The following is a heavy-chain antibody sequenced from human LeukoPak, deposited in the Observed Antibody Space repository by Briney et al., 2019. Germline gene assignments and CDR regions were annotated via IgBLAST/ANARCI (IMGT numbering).Heavy chain of an antibody. CDR2: IYYSGST. D-gene: IGHD6-19*01. CDR1: GGSVSSGSYY. V-gene: IGHV4-61*01. J-gene: IGHJ1*01. CDR3: ARELRYSSDWREYFQH. Sequence: PSETLSLTCTVSGGSVSSGSYYWSWIRQPPGKGLEWIGYIYYSGSTNYNPSLKSRVTISVDTSENQFSLKLSSVTAADTAVYYCARELRYSSDWREYFQHWGQGTLVAVSS.